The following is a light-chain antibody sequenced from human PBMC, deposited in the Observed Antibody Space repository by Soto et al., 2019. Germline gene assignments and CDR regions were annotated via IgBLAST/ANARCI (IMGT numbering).Light chain of an antibody. CDR1: SGHSSYI. J-gene: IGLJ3*02. CDR2: VEASGSY. V-gene: IGLV4-60*02. Sequence: QLVLTQSSSASASLGSSVKLTCTLSSGHSSYIIAWHQQQPGKAPRYLMKVEASGSYNKGSGVPDRFSGSSSGADRYLTISNLQLEDEADYYCETWDSNTHWVFGGGTKLTVL. CDR3: ETWDSNTHWV.